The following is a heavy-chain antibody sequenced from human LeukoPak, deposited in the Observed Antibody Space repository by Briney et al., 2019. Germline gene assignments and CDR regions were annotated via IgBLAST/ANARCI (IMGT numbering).Heavy chain of an antibody. CDR2: INPSGGST. J-gene: IGHJ5*02. CDR3: ARDRRSGSYPQLRPHWFDP. Sequence: ASVKVSCKASGYTFTSYYMHWVRQAPGQGLEWMGIINPSGGSTSYAQKFQGRVTMTRDTSTSTVYMELSSLRSEDTAVYYCARDRRSGSYPQLRPHWFDPWGQGTLVTVSS. D-gene: IGHD1-26*01. V-gene: IGHV1-46*01. CDR1: GYTFTSYY.